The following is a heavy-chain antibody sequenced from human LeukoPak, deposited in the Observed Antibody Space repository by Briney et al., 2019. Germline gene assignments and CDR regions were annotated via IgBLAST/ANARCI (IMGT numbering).Heavy chain of an antibody. Sequence: GGSLRLSCAASGFTFSSYGMSWVRQAPGKGLEWVSDINGSGGSTYYADSVKGRFTISRDNSKNTLYLQMNSLRAEDTAVYYCAKRIQSAMATGYWGQGTLVTVSS. CDR2: INGSGGST. J-gene: IGHJ4*02. D-gene: IGHD5-18*01. CDR1: GFTFSSYG. V-gene: IGHV3-23*01. CDR3: AKRIQSAMATGY.